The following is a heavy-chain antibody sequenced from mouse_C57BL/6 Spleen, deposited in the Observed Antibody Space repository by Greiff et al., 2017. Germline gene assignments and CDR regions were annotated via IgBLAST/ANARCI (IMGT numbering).Heavy chain of an antibody. V-gene: IGHV1-55*01. CDR3: ARVLYDYEDAMDY. Sequence: QVQLKQPGAELVKPGASVKMSCKASGYTFTSYWITWVKQRPGQGLEWIGDIYPGSGSTNYNEKFKSKATLTVDTSSSTAYMQLSSLTSEDSAVYYCARVLYDYEDAMDYWGQGTSVTVSS. J-gene: IGHJ4*01. CDR2: IYPGSGST. D-gene: IGHD2-4*01. CDR1: GYTFTSYW.